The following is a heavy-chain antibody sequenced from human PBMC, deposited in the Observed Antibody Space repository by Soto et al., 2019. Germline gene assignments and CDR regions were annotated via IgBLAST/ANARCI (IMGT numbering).Heavy chain of an antibody. CDR2: INSDGSTT. V-gene: IGHV3-74*01. J-gene: IGHJ4*02. Sequence: GGSLRLSCAASGFTFSRYWMHWVRQAPGKGLVWVSRINSDGSTTTYADSVKGRFTISRDNAKNTLYLQMNSLRAEYTAVYYCASATTYNFDSSGYYQIDYWGQGTLVTVSS. CDR3: ASATTYNFDSSGYYQIDY. CDR1: GFTFSRYW. D-gene: IGHD3-22*01.